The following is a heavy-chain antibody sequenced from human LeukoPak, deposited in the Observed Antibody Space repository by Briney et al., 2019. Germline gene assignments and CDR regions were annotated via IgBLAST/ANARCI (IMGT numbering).Heavy chain of an antibody. CDR1: GGSISSSSYY. CDR2: IYYSGST. J-gene: IGHJ4*02. Sequence: PSETLSLTCTVSGGSISSSSYYWGWIRQPPGKGPEWIGSIYYSGSTYYNPSLKSRVTISVDTSKNQFSLKLSSVTAADTAVYYCARGSRFRYSGSYWFSRWFDYWGQGTLVTVSS. D-gene: IGHD1-26*01. CDR3: ARGSRFRYSGSYWFSRWFDY. V-gene: IGHV4-39*07.